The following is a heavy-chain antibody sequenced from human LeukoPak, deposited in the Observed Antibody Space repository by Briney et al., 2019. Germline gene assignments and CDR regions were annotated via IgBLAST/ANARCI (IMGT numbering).Heavy chain of an antibody. CDR1: GFTVSSNY. Sequence: GGSLRLSCAASGFTVSSNYMSWVRQAPGKGLEWVSVIYSGGSTYYADSVKGRFTISRDNSKNTLYLQMNSLRAEDTAVCYCARDRGSGWYYFDYWGQGTLVTVSS. CDR3: ARDRGSGWYYFDY. D-gene: IGHD6-19*01. J-gene: IGHJ4*02. V-gene: IGHV3-53*01. CDR2: IYSGGST.